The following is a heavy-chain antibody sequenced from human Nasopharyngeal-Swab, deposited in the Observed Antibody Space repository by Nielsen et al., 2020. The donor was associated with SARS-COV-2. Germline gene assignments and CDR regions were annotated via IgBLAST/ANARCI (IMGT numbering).Heavy chain of an antibody. Sequence: ASVKVSCQASGYTFTGYYMHWVRQAPGQGLEWMGWINPNSGGTNYAQKFQGRVTMTRDTSISTAYMELSRLRSDDTAVYYCASHNYDFWSGYWSSYWYFDLWGRGTLVTVSS. V-gene: IGHV1-2*02. J-gene: IGHJ2*01. CDR2: INPNSGGT. CDR3: ASHNYDFWSGYWSSYWYFDL. D-gene: IGHD3-3*01. CDR1: GYTFTGYY.